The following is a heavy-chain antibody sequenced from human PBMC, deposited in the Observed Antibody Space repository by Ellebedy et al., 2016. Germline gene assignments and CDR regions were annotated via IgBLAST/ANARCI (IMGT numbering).Heavy chain of an antibody. CDR1: GFTFDDYA. D-gene: IGHD2-2*01. CDR3: AREACSSTSCPRPPFDP. Sequence: GGSLRLXCAASGFTFDDYAMHWVRQAPGKGLEWVSGISWNSGSIGYADSVKGRFTISRDNSKNTLYLQMNSLRAEDTAVYYCAREACSSTSCPRPPFDPWGQGTLVTVSS. J-gene: IGHJ5*02. CDR2: ISWNSGSI. V-gene: IGHV3-9*01.